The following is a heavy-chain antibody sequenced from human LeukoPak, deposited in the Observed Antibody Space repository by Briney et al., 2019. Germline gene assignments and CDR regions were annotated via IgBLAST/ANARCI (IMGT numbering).Heavy chain of an antibody. J-gene: IGHJ6*04. V-gene: IGHV1-69*04. D-gene: IGHD2-21*01. Sequence: ASVKVSCKASGGTFSSYTISWVRQAPGQGLEWMGRIIPILGIANYAQKFQGRVTITADESTSTAYMELSSLRSEDTAVYYCAREHRGHYYYGMDVWGKGTTVTVSS. CDR2: IIPILGIA. CDR1: GGTFSSYT. CDR3: AREHRGHYYYGMDV.